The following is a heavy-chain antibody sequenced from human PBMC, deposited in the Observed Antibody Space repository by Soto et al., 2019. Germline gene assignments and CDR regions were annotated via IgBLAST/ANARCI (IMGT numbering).Heavy chain of an antibody. D-gene: IGHD3-22*01. V-gene: IGHV3-7*03. CDR1: GFTFSSYW. Sequence: GGSLRLSCAASGFTFSSYWMSWVRQAPGKGLEWVANIKQDGSEKYYVDSVKGRFTISRDNAKNSLYLQMNSLRAEDTAVYYCARTKLRNTYYYDSSGYSEFGFDYWGQGTLVTV. CDR2: IKQDGSEK. J-gene: IGHJ4*02. CDR3: ARTKLRNTYYYDSSGYSEFGFDY.